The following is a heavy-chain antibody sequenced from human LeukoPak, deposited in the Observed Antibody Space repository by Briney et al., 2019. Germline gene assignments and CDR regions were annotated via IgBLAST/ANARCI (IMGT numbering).Heavy chain of an antibody. Sequence: PSETLFLTCTVSGDSINSYYWNWIRQPAGKGLEWIGRIYSSGSTNYNPSLKSRVTMSVDTSKNQLSLTLSSVTAADTAVYYCARGAYCSGAGCSFFDYWGQGTLVTVSS. J-gene: IGHJ4*02. CDR3: ARGAYCSGAGCSFFDY. V-gene: IGHV4-4*07. CDR1: GDSINSYY. D-gene: IGHD2-21*01. CDR2: IYSSGST.